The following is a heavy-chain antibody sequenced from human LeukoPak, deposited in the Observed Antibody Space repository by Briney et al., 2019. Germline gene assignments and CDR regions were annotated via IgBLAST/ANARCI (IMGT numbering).Heavy chain of an antibody. CDR1: GFTFSSYW. D-gene: IGHD3-22*01. V-gene: IGHV3-7*01. CDR2: IKQDGSEK. J-gene: IGHJ4*02. Sequence: GGSLRLSCAASGFTFSSYWMSWVRQAPGKGLEWVANIKQDGSEKYYVDSVKGRFTISRDNAKNSLYLQMNSLRAEDTAVYYCARWGYYYDSSGYGVFDYWSQGTLVTVSS. CDR3: ARWGYYYDSSGYGVFDY.